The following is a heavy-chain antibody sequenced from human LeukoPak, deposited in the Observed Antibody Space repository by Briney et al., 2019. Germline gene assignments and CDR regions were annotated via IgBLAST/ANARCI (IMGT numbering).Heavy chain of an antibody. CDR2: IYPGDSDT. CDR3: ARQNDFRLDY. D-gene: IGHD3-3*01. V-gene: IGHV5-51*01. Sequence: GESLKISCKGSGYTFSSYWIGWVRQMPGKGLEWMGIIYPGDSDTSYSPSLQGQVTISVDTSIGTAYLQWSSLKASDTAIYYCARQNDFRLDYWGQGTLVTVSS. CDR1: GYTFSSYW. J-gene: IGHJ4*02.